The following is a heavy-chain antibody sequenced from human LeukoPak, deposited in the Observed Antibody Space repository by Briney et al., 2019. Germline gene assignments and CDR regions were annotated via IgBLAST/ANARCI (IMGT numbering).Heavy chain of an antibody. V-gene: IGHV4-38-2*01. D-gene: IGHD1-20*01. Sequence: SETLSLTCAVSGYSISSGYYWGWIRQPPGKGLEWIGSMYHSGSTWYSPSLKSRISISIDTSKSQFSLKLRSVTAADTAIYYCARQGYHWNDNNLYYFDYWGQGTLVTVSS. CDR2: MYHSGST. CDR1: GYSISSGYY. J-gene: IGHJ4*02. CDR3: ARQGYHWNDNNLYYFDY.